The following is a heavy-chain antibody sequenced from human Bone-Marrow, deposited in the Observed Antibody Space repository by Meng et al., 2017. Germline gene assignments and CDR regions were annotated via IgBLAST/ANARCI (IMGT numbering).Heavy chain of an antibody. D-gene: IGHD4-23*01. Sequence: GESLKISCSASGFTFDDYAMHWVRQAPGKGLEWVALIWYDGTNKYYGDSVKGRFTISRDNSKNTLYLHMNRLRDEDTAVYYCARDGYGGSGGGIDYWGQGTLVTVSS. J-gene: IGHJ4*02. V-gene: IGHV3-33*08. CDR1: GFTFDDYA. CDR2: IWYDGTNK. CDR3: ARDGYGGSGGGIDY.